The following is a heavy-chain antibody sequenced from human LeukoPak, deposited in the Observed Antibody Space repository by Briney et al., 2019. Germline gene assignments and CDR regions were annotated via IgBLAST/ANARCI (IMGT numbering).Heavy chain of an antibody. V-gene: IGHV3-48*02. D-gene: IGHD2/OR15-2a*01. J-gene: IGHJ6*03. Sequence: QPGGSLRLSCAASEFDFSSYSMNRVRQAPGKKLEWVSYISSSSSTIYYADSVNGRFTITRDNAKNSQYLQMNSLRNEDTTVYYWASPSSMTDRPGRYTHYYMDVWGKGTTVTVS. CDR2: ISSSSSTI. CDR1: EFDFSSYS. CDR3: ASPSSMTDRPGRYTHYYMDV.